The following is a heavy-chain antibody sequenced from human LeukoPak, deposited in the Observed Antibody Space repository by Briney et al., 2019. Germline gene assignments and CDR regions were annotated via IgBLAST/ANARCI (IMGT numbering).Heavy chain of an antibody. D-gene: IGHD3-10*01. Sequence: QAGGSLRLSCAASRFSFSSYWMSWVRQAPGKGLEWVANIKQDGSEKYYVDSVKGRFTISRDNAKNSLYLQMNSLRADDTAVYYCASHPWRSGRYYFDYWGQGTLVTVSS. CDR1: RFSFSSYW. V-gene: IGHV3-7*01. J-gene: IGHJ4*02. CDR3: ASHPWRSGRYYFDY. CDR2: IKQDGSEK.